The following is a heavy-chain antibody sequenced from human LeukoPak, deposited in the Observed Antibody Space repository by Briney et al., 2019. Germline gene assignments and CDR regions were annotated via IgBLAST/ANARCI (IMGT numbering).Heavy chain of an antibody. CDR2: IKQDGSEI. CDR1: GFTFSRYW. CDR3: ARVRSGYSHENYFDY. V-gene: IGHV3-7*01. Sequence: GGSLRLSCAASGFTFSRYWMSWVRQAPGKGLEWVACIKQDGSEIYYVDSVKGRFTISRDNAKNSLYLQMNSLRAEDTAVYYCARVRSGYSHENYFDYWGQGTLVTVSS. J-gene: IGHJ4*02. D-gene: IGHD5-18*01.